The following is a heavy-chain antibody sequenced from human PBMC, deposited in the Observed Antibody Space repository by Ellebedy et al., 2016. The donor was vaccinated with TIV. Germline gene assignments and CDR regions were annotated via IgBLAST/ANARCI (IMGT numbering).Heavy chain of an antibody. V-gene: IGHV4-34*01. CDR1: GGSFSGYY. Sequence: MPSETLSLTCAVYGGSFSGYYWTWVRQHPGKALERIGEMNHSGSTNYSPSLRCRVTISRDTSKNQFSLKLNSLTAADTAVYYCARGQITLVRGVMGDNRPWIDYWGQGTQVTVSS. CDR2: MNHSGST. D-gene: IGHD3-10*01. CDR3: ARGQITLVRGVMGDNRPWIDY. J-gene: IGHJ4*02.